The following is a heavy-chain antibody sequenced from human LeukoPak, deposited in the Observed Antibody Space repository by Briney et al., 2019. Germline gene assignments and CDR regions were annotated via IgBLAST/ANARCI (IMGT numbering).Heavy chain of an antibody. J-gene: IGHJ4*02. Sequence: GGSLRLSCAASGFTFSSSGMHWVRQAPGRGLEWVAFIRYDGSNKYYADSVKGRFTISRDNSKNTLYLQMNSLRAEDTAVYYCAKGGIVATPFDYWGQGTLVTVSS. CDR1: GFTFSSSG. D-gene: IGHD5-12*01. CDR2: IRYDGSNK. CDR3: AKGGIVATPFDY. V-gene: IGHV3-30*02.